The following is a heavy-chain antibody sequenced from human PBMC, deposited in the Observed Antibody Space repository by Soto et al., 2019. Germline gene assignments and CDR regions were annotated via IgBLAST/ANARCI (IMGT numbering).Heavy chain of an antibody. CDR3: FIVISVWEQTYYYNMDL. CDR1: GYTFSNFG. V-gene: IGHV1-18*01. J-gene: IGHJ6*02. Sequence: ASVKVSCKASGYTFSNFGISWVRQAPGQGLEWMAWIIGFNGNSNYAKKFQGRVILTTDLSTSTAYMEMTSLRSDDTAVYYCFIVISVWEQTYYYNMDLWGQGTTVTVSS. D-gene: IGHD3-16*02. CDR2: IIGFNGNS.